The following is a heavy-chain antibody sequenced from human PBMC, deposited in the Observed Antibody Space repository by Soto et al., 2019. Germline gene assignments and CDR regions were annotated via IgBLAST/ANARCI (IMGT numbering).Heavy chain of an antibody. CDR1: GFTFSSYA. J-gene: IGHJ3*02. Sequence: GGSLRLSCAASGFTFSSYAMSWVRQAPGKGLEWVSAISGSGGSTYYADSVKGGFTISRDNSKNTMYLQMNRLRAEDTAVYYCAKDKWSGPRGAFDIWGQGTMVTVSS. CDR3: AKDKWSGPRGAFDI. D-gene: IGHD3-3*01. CDR2: ISGSGGST. V-gene: IGHV3-23*01.